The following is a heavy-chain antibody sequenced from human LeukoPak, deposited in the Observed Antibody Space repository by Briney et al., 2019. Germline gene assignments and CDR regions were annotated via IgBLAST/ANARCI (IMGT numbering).Heavy chain of an antibody. CDR1: GFTFSDYY. V-gene: IGHV3-23*01. D-gene: IGHD6-19*01. CDR3: AKVYFDSGWVDY. Sequence: GGSLRLSCAASGFTFSDYYMSWIRQAPGKGLEWVSAISGSGGSTYYADSVKGRFTISRDNSKNTLYLQMNSLRAEDTAVYYCAKVYFDSGWVDYWGQGTLVTVSS. J-gene: IGHJ4*02. CDR2: ISGSGGST.